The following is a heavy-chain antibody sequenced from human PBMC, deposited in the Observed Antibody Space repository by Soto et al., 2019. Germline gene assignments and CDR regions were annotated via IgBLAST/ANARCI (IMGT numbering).Heavy chain of an antibody. Sequence: SGPTLVNPTETLTLTCTVSGFSLSNARMGVSWIRQPPGKALEWRAHIFSNDEKSYSTSLRSRLTISKDTSKSQVVLTMTNMDPVDTATYYCARILGVWYSSGWYIDYWGQGTLVTVSS. D-gene: IGHD6-19*01. V-gene: IGHV2-26*01. CDR1: GFSLSNARMG. CDR3: ARILGVWYSSGWYIDY. CDR2: IFSNDEK. J-gene: IGHJ4*02.